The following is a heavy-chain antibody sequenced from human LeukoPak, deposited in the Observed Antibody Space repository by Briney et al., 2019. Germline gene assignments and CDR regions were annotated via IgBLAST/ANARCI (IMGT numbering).Heavy chain of an antibody. V-gene: IGHV3-21*01. CDR1: GLSFSNYG. CDR3: ARVEIAGAGDFWYFNL. D-gene: IGHD6-13*01. Sequence: PGGSLRLSCAASGLSFSNYGMTWVRQAPGKGLEWVSSIRSTSSNTYYADSVRGRFTISRDNAKNSLYLQMNSLRAEDTAVYYCARVEIAGAGDFWYFNLWGRGTQVTFSS. J-gene: IGHJ2*01. CDR2: IRSTSSNT.